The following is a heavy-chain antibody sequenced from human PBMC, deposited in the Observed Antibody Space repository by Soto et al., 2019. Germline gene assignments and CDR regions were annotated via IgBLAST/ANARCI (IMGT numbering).Heavy chain of an antibody. CDR3: ARIPYSDTDPCP. CDR2: INIDGTTT. CDR1: GFAFSTKW. Sequence: EVQLVESGGGLVQPGGSLRLSCAASGFAFSTKWMHWVRQGPGKGLVWVSRINIDGTTTNYADSVKGRFTISRDNAKNMLYLQMDSLRAEDTAVYHCARIPYSDTDPCPWGQGTLVTVSS. D-gene: IGHD1-26*01. V-gene: IGHV3-74*01. J-gene: IGHJ5*02.